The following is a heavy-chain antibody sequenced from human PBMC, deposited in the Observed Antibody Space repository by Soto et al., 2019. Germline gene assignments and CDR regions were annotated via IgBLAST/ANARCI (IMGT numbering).Heavy chain of an antibody. CDR3: ARIWFGELYYYYGMDV. Sequence: ASVKVSCKASGYTFTSYGISWVRQAPGQGLEWMGWISAYNGNTNYAQKLQGRVTMTTDTSTSTAYMELRSLRSDDTAVYYCARIWFGELYYYYGMDVSGQGTTVTVSS. V-gene: IGHV1-18*01. CDR2: ISAYNGNT. J-gene: IGHJ6*02. CDR1: GYTFTSYG. D-gene: IGHD3-10*01.